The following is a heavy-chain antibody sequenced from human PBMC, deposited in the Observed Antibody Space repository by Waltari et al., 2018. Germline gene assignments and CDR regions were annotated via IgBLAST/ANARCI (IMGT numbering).Heavy chain of an antibody. Sequence: QVQLQESGPGLVKPSETLSLTCTVSGGSISSYHWSWIRQPPGKGLEWIGYIYYSGSTNYNPSLKSRVTISVDTSKNQFSLKLSSVTAADTAVYYCARDNGGTFDYWGQGTLVTVSS. CDR2: IYYSGST. CDR1: GGSISSYH. J-gene: IGHJ4*02. D-gene: IGHD2-15*01. CDR3: ARDNGGTFDY. V-gene: IGHV4-59*01.